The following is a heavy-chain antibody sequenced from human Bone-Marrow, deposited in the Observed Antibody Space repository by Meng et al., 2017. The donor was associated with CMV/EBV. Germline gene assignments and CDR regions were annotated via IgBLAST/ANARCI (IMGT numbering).Heavy chain of an antibody. Sequence: GESLKISCAASGFTFDDYGMSWVRQAPGKGLEWVSGINWNGGSTGYADSVKGRFTISRDNAKNSLYLQMNSLRAEDTALYYCAREGGSSFFDYWGQGTLVTVSS. V-gene: IGHV3-20*04. CDR2: INWNGGST. CDR3: AREGGSSFFDY. CDR1: GFTFDDYG. J-gene: IGHJ4*02. D-gene: IGHD6-6*01.